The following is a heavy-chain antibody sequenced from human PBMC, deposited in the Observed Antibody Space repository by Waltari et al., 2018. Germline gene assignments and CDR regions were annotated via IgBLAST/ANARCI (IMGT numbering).Heavy chain of an antibody. D-gene: IGHD2-15*01. CDR3: ARETGVAVAGYGLDI. CDR2: IYSGGDT. CDR1: GFTLSSFY. Sequence: VHVEESGGGLMQPGGSLRLSCAASGFTLSSFYMAWVRQAPGKGLEWVSLIYSGGDTYYADSVKGRFTISRDNSKNMVYLQMNSLRADDTAVYYCARETGVAVAGYGLDIWGQGTTVTVSS. V-gene: IGHV3-53*01. J-gene: IGHJ6*02.